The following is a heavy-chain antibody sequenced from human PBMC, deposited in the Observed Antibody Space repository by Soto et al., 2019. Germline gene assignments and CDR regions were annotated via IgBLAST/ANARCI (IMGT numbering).Heavy chain of an antibody. D-gene: IGHD5-12*01. Sequence: SVKVSCKASGYAFTVYYIHCVLQSPVQGLEWTGWVSPKNGDTDYAQRFQGRVTMTRDTSITSAYLDLTRLRYDDTATYFCARANSGDDDEFDYWGQGTPVTVSS. CDR1: GYAFTVYY. J-gene: IGHJ4*02. CDR3: ARANSGDDDEFDY. V-gene: IGHV1-2*02. CDR2: VSPKNGDT.